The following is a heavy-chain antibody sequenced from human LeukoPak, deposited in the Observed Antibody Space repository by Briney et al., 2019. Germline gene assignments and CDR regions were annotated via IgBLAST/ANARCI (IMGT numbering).Heavy chain of an antibody. CDR3: ARGNFYDSSGYYRDYYYYGMDV. CDR1: GGSISSYY. V-gene: IGHV4-59*01. J-gene: IGHJ6*02. Sequence: PSETLSLTCTVSGGSISSYYWSWIRQPPGKGLEWIGYIYYSGSTNYNPSLKSRVTISVDTSKNQFSLKLSSVTAADTAVYYCARGNFYDSSGYYRDYYYYGMDVRGQGTTVTVSS. CDR2: IYYSGST. D-gene: IGHD3-22*01.